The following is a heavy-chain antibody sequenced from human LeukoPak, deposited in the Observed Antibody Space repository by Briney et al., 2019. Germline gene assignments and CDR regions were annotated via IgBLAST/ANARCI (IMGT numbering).Heavy chain of an antibody. J-gene: IGHJ4*02. CDR1: GFTVSSNY. CDR2: IYSGGST. CDR3: ARDLSDRGASYDY. D-gene: IGHD3-10*01. V-gene: IGHV3-66*01. Sequence: GGSLRLSCAASGFTVSSNYMSWVRQAPGKGLEWVSVIYSGGSTYYADSVKGRFTISRDNSKNTLYLQMNSLRAEDTAVYYCARDLSDRGASYDYWGQGTLVTVSS.